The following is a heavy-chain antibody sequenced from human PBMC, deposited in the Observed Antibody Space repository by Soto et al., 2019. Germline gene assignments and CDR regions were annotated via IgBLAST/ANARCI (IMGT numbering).Heavy chain of an antibody. V-gene: IGHV6-1*01. CDR2: TYYRSKWYN. CDR3: STWHFDY. J-gene: IGHJ4*02. CDR1: GDSVSSNSAS. Sequence: SQILSLTCAISGDSVSSNSASWNLIRQSPSRGLEWLGRTYYRSKWYNNYAESVKGRITINPDTSKNQFSLQLNSVTPEDTAVYYCSTWHFDYWGQGTLVTVSS.